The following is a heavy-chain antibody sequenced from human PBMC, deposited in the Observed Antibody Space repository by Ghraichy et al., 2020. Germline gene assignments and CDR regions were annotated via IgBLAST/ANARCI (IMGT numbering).Heavy chain of an antibody. V-gene: IGHV4-4*02. D-gene: IGHD3-16*02. J-gene: IGHJ4*02. CDR1: SGSVSSNNW. CDR3: TSNYRYCLDN. CDR2: IHQTGGY. Sequence: YAVYSGSVSSNNWWSWVRQTPGKGLEWIGEIHQTGGYTYNPSLKSRVIMSVDKSKNQFSLQLNSVTAADTAVYYCTSNYRYCLDNWGQGTLVTVSS.